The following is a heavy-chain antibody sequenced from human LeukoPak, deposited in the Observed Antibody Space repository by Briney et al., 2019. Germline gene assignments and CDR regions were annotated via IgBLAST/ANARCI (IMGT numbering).Heavy chain of an antibody. J-gene: IGHJ4*02. CDR3: ARGLERSYYGSGSYHYYFDY. Sequence: SETLSLTYTVSGYSISSGYYWSWIRQPAGKGLEWIGRIYTSGSTNYNPSLKSRVTMSVDTSKNQFSLKLSSVTAADTAAYYCARGLERSYYGSGSYHYYFDYWGQGTLVTVSS. D-gene: IGHD3-10*01. V-gene: IGHV4-4*07. CDR2: IYTSGST. CDR1: GYSISSGYY.